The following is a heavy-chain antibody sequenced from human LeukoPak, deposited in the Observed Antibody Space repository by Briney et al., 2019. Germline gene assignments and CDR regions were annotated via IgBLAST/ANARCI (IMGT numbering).Heavy chain of an antibody. CDR1: GGSINSYY. J-gene: IGHJ3*02. CDR3: ATYYYDSSDAFDI. Sequence: PSETLSLTCTVSGGSINSYYWSWIRQPPGKGLEWIGYIYYSGSTNYNPSLKSRVTISVDTSKDQFSLKLSSVTAADTAVYYCATYYYDSSDAFDIWGQGTMVTVSS. D-gene: IGHD3-22*01. V-gene: IGHV4-59*12. CDR2: IYYSGST.